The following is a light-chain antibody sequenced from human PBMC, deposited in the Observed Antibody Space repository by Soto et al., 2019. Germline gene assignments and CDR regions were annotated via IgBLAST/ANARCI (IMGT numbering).Light chain of an antibody. V-gene: IGLV2-14*01. CDR1: SSDVGRYNY. CDR2: DVN. J-gene: IGLJ2*01. CDR3: SSYTSSSTRVV. Sequence: QSALTQPASVSGSPGQSITISCTGTSSDVGRYNYVSWYQQHPGKAPKLMIYDVNNRPSGVSNRFTGSKSGNTASLTISGLQAEDEDDYYCSSYTSSSTRVVFGGGTQLTVL.